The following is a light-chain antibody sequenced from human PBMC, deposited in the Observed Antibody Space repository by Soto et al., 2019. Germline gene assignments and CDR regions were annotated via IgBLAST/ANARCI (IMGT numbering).Light chain of an antibody. CDR2: GAS. CDR3: QQYGSSPTT. CDR1: QSVSSSY. Sequence: EIVLTQSPGTLSLSPGERATLSCRASQSVSSSYLAWYQQKPGQAPTLLMHGASSRATGIPERFSGSGSGTDFTLTISRLEPEDFAVYYCQQYGSSPTTFGQGTKVDIK. J-gene: IGKJ1*01. V-gene: IGKV3-20*01.